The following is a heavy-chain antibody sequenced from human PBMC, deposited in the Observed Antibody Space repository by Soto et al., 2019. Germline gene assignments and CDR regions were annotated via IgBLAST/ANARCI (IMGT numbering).Heavy chain of an antibody. Sequence: GGSLRLSCAASGFSFSDYYMSWIRQAPGKGLEWVSYISSSGSTIYYADSVKGRFTISRDNAKNSLYLQMNSLRAEDTAVYYCARTPGIAAAGCYTYYGMDGWRQGTTVTVAS. CDR1: GFSFSDYY. J-gene: IGHJ6*02. CDR2: ISSSGSTI. CDR3: ARTPGIAAAGCYTYYGMDG. D-gene: IGHD6-13*01. V-gene: IGHV3-11*01.